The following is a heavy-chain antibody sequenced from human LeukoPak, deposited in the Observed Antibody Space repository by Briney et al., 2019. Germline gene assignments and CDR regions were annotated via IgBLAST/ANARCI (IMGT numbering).Heavy chain of an antibody. CDR3: AKGGGGRLIYYYYMDV. Sequence: GGSLRLSCAASGFIFDDYAMHWVRQAPGKGLEWVSGISWNSDSIDYANSVKGRFAISRDNAKNSLYLQMNSLRTEDMALYYCAKGGGGRLIYYYYMDVWGKGTTVTVSS. D-gene: IGHD3-16*01. V-gene: IGHV3-9*03. CDR2: ISWNSDSI. CDR1: GFIFDDYA. J-gene: IGHJ6*03.